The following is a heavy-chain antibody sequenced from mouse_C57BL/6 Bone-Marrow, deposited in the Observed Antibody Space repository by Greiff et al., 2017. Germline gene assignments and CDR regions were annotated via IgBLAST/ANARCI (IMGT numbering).Heavy chain of an antibody. CDR1: GYAFSSSW. CDR3: ARSGDYYGLDD. CDR2: IYPGDGDT. D-gene: IGHD1-1*01. V-gene: IGHV1-82*01. Sequence: QVQLKQSGPELVKPGASVKISCKASGYAFSSSWMNWVKQRPGKGLGWLGRIYPGDGDTKYNGKFKGKATLTADKSSSTAYMQLSSLTSEDAAVYFCARSGDYYGLDDWGQGTTLTVSS. J-gene: IGHJ2*01.